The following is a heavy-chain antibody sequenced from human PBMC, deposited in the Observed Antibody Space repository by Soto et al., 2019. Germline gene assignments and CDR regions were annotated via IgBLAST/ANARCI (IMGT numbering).Heavy chain of an antibody. CDR2: ISPDGSDV. J-gene: IGHJ4*02. Sequence: PGGSLRLSCAASGFPFTNYWMNWVRQTPGKGLMWVSRISPDGSDVGYADSVEGRFTVSRDNAKNTLYLQMHSLRAEDTAMYYCASWGHIVPVDPSDFDRWGQGPLVTVSS. V-gene: IGHV3-74*01. CDR1: GFPFTNYW. CDR3: ASWGHIVPVDPSDFDR. D-gene: IGHD2-8*02.